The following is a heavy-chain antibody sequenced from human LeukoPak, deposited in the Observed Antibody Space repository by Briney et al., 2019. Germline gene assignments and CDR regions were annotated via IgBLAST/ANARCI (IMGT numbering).Heavy chain of an antibody. CDR3: AREWVSRGYNQVLDS. V-gene: IGHV3-30*04. J-gene: IGHJ4*02. D-gene: IGHD1-1*01. CDR2: ISSDGGNK. CDR1: GYTFSGYA. Sequence: PGGSLRLSCAASGYTFSGYAMHWVRQAPGKGLEWVAVISSDGGNKYYADSVKGRFTISRDNSKNTPYLQMNSLRGDDTAVYYCAREWVSRGYNQVLDSWGQGTLVTVSS.